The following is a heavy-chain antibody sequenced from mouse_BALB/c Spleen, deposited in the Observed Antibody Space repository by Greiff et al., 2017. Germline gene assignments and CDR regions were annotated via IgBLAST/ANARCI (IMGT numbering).Heavy chain of an antibody. D-gene: IGHD2-2*01. J-gene: IGHJ4*01. CDR1: GFTFSSFG. CDR2: ISSGSSTI. Sequence: EVMLVESGGGLVQPGGSRKLSCAASGFTFSSFGMPWVRQAPEKGLEWVAYISSGSSTIYYADTVKGRFTISRDNPKNTLFLQMTSLRSEDTAMYYCARKGYYDAMDYWGQGTSVTVSS. V-gene: IGHV5-17*02. CDR3: ARKGYYDAMDY.